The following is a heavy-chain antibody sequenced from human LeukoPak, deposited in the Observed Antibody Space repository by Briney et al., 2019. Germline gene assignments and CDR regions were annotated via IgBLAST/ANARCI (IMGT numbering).Heavy chain of an antibody. Sequence: SVKVSCKASGGTFSSYAISWVRQASGQGLEWMGRIIPIFGTTNYAQKFQGRVTITTDESTSTAYMDLSSLRSEDTAVYYCARAGGSGYYYYYMDVWGKGTTVTVSS. J-gene: IGHJ6*03. D-gene: IGHD3-10*01. CDR1: GGTFSSYA. V-gene: IGHV1-69*05. CDR2: IIPIFGTT. CDR3: ARAGGSGYYYYYMDV.